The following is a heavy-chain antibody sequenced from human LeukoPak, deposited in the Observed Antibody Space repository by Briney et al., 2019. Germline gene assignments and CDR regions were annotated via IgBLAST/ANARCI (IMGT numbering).Heavy chain of an antibody. CDR1: GYTFTGYY. CDR3: ARGSGLPDSNGFHYFDY. J-gene: IGHJ4*02. V-gene: IGHV1-2*02. D-gene: IGHD3-22*01. Sequence: ASVKVSFKSSGYTFTGYYIHWVRQAPGQGLEWMGWINPNNGATTYAQKFQDSVSMTRDTSVSTAYMELRWLRSVDSAVYFCARGSGLPDSNGFHYFDYWGQGTLVAVSS. CDR2: INPNNGAT.